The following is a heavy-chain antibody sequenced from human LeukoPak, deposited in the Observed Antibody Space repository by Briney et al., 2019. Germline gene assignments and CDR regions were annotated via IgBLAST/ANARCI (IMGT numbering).Heavy chain of an antibody. CDR3: ARSAGYDYVWGNYRPHAFDI. CDR1: GGTFSNYV. J-gene: IGHJ3*02. V-gene: IGHV1-69*06. CDR2: IIPIFDTA. D-gene: IGHD3-16*02. Sequence: ASVKVSCKASGGTFSNYVISWVRQAPGQGLEWMGGIIPIFDTANYAQKFQGRVTITADKSTSTVYMELSSLRSEDTAVHYCARSAGYDYVWGNYRPHAFDIWGQGTMVTISS.